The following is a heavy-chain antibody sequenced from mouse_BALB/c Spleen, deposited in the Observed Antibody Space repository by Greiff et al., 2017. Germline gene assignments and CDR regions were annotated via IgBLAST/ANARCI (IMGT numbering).Heavy chain of an antibody. CDR1: GFTFSSYG. Sequence: EVKLVESGGDLVKPGGSLKLSCAASGFTFSSYGMSWVRQTPDKRLEWVATISSGGSYTYYPDSVKGRFTISRDNAKNTLYLQMSSLKSEDTAMYYCARHNGSSSFAYWGQGTLVTVSA. D-gene: IGHD1-1*01. V-gene: IGHV5-6*01. J-gene: IGHJ3*01. CDR3: ARHNGSSSFAY. CDR2: ISSGGSYT.